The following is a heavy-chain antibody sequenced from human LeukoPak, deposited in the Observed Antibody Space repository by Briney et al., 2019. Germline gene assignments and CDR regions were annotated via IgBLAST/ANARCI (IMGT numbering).Heavy chain of an antibody. CDR1: GFTFSNYG. CDR3: AKDEDYDSSGYHDY. J-gene: IGHJ4*02. V-gene: IGHV3-30*18. D-gene: IGHD3-22*01. CDR2: IAYDASDK. Sequence: GGSLRLSCAASGFTFSNYGMHWVRQAPGKGLEWVAVIAYDASDKYSADSVKGRFTISRDNSKNTLYLQMNSLRAEDTAVYYCAKDEDYDSSGYHDYWGQGTLVTVSS.